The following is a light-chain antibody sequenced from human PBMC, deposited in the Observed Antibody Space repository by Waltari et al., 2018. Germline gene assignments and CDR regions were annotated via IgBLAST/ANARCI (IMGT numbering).Light chain of an antibody. J-gene: IGKJ4*01. CDR3: QHYASALT. CDR1: QSISSW. V-gene: IGKV1-5*03. Sequence: DIQMTQSPSTLSASVGDRVTITCRASQSISSWLAWYQQKPGKAPKLLIYEASTLESGFPSRFSGSGSGTEVTLTISSLQPDDFATYYCQHYASALTFGGGTKVEVK. CDR2: EAS.